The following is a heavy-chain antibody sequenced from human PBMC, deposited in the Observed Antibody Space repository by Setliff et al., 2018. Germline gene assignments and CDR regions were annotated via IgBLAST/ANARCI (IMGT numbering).Heavy chain of an antibody. V-gene: IGHV3-23*01. CDR2: ISGSGDAT. CDR3: AKDRGYYDSSGSSGWFDY. Sequence: GGSLRLSCAASGFTFSSYGMHWVRQAPGKGLEWVSGISGSGDATYYADSVKGRFTISRDNSKNTLYLQMNSLRAEDTAVYYCAKDRGYYDSSGSSGWFDYWGQGTLVT. D-gene: IGHD3-22*01. J-gene: IGHJ4*02. CDR1: GFTFSSYG.